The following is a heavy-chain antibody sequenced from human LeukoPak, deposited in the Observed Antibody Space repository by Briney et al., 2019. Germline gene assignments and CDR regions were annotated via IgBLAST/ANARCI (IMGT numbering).Heavy chain of an antibody. D-gene: IGHD6-19*01. V-gene: IGHV4-39*01. Sequence: SETLSLTCTVSGGSISSSSYYWGWIRQPPGKGLEWIGSIYYSGSTYYNPSLKSRVTISVDTSKNQFSLKLSSVTAADTAVYYCARVDGIAVAGTEYFDYWGQGTLVTVSS. CDR2: IYYSGST. CDR3: ARVDGIAVAGTEYFDY. CDR1: GGSISSSSYY. J-gene: IGHJ4*02.